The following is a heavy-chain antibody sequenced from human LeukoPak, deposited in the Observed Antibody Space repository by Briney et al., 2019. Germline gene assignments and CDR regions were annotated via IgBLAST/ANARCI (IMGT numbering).Heavy chain of an antibody. Sequence: GRSLRLSCAASGFTFSSYGMHWVRQAPGKGLEWVAFIRYDGSNKYYADSVKGRFTTSRDNSKNTLYLQMNSLRAEDTAAYYCAKPGYYYDSSGYYRSLGQGTLVTVSS. J-gene: IGHJ5*02. CDR3: AKPGYYYDSSGYYRS. D-gene: IGHD3-22*01. CDR1: GFTFSSYG. V-gene: IGHV3-30*02. CDR2: IRYDGSNK.